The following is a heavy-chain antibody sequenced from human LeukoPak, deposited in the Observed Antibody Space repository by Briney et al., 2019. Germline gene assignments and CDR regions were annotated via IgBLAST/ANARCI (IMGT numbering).Heavy chain of an antibody. V-gene: IGHV3-23*01. Sequence: GGSLRLSCAASEFTFSNYGMSWVRQAPGKGLEWVSGISGSGGSTYYADSVKGRFTISRDNSKNTLYLQMNSLRAEDTAVYYCTKGATVRVTGPEYWGPGTLVTVSS. CDR1: EFTFSNYG. CDR2: ISGSGGST. CDR3: TKGATVRVTGPEY. D-gene: IGHD3-9*01. J-gene: IGHJ4*02.